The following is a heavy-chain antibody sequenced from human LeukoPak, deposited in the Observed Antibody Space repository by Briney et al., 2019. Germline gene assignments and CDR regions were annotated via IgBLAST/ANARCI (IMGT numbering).Heavy chain of an antibody. Sequence: ASVKVSCTASVYTFTSYGISWVRQAHPPGIERMGWISAYNGNTNYAQQPQSRVNMTTDKTTSKAYIELKSLRSDHTTVYYCARSKPAAFDYWGQGTLVTVSS. J-gene: IGHJ4*02. CDR2: ISAYNGNT. CDR1: VYTFTSYG. CDR3: ARSKPAAFDY. V-gene: IGHV1-18*01. D-gene: IGHD6-13*01.